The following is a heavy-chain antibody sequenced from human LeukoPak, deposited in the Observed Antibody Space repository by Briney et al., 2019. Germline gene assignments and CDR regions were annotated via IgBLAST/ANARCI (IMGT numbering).Heavy chain of an antibody. CDR2: IYHSGST. Sequence: RASETLSLTCAVSGGSISSGGYSWSWIRQPPGKGLEWIGYIYHSGSTYYNPSLKSRLTLSVDTSTNQFSLRLISVTAADTAVYYCARTQGSHWFDPWGQGTRVTVSS. J-gene: IGHJ5*02. CDR1: GGSISSGGYS. CDR3: ARTQGSHWFDP. V-gene: IGHV4-30-2*05.